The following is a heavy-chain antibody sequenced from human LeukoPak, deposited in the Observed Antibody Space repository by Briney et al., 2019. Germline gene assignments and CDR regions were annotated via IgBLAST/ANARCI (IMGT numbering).Heavy chain of an antibody. J-gene: IGHJ3*02. Sequence: GGSLRLSCAASGFTFSSYWMSWVRQAPGKGLEWVANIKQDGSEKYYVDSVKGRFTISRDNAKNSLYLQMNSLRAEDTAVYYCAITPNLAVAGTYDAFDIWGQGTMVTVSS. V-gene: IGHV3-7*01. CDR3: AITPNLAVAGTYDAFDI. D-gene: IGHD6-19*01. CDR2: IKQDGSEK. CDR1: GFTFSSYW.